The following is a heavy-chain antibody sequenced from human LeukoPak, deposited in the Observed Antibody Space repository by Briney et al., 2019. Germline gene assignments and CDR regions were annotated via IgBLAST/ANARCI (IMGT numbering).Heavy chain of an antibody. CDR3: ATRSLQLERPNAFDI. J-gene: IGHJ3*02. Sequence: GKSLKISWQGSGYRFASYWMGWVRQMPGKGKELMGIIYPGDSDTRYSPSFQGQVTISADKSISTAYLQWSSLKASDTAMYYCATRSLQLERPNAFDIWGQGTMVTVSS. CDR1: GYRFASYW. CDR2: IYPGDSDT. V-gene: IGHV5-51*01. D-gene: IGHD1-1*01.